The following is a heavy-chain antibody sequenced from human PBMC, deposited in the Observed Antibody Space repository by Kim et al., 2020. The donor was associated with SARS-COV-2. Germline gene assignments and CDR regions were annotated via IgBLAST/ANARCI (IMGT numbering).Heavy chain of an antibody. CDR3: AREALLWFGEPKGFD. CDR1: RFIFSDHY. J-gene: IGHJ4*01. D-gene: IGHD3-10*01. CDR2: TRNKANSYTT. V-gene: IGHV3-72*01. Sequence: GGSLRLSCAASRFIFSDHYMDWVRQAPGKGLEWVGRTRNKANSYTTDYAASVKGRFTISRDDSKNSLHLQMNSLKTEDTAVYYCAREALLWFGEPKGFD.